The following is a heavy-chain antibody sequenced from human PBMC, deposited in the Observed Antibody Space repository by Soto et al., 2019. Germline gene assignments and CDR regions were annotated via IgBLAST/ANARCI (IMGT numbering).Heavy chain of an antibody. CDR2: IWYDGSNK. V-gene: IGHV3-33*08. CDR1: GFTLRLHA. CDR3: ARDGQQLTPYALDV. Sequence: QVQLVESGGGVIQPGRSLRLSCAASGFTLRLHAMHWVRQAPGKGLEWVAQIWYDGSNKYYTDSVKGRFTVSRDDFKNAVFLQMDSLRADDTAVYYCARDGQQLTPYALDVWGRGTTVIVSS. D-gene: IGHD6-13*01. J-gene: IGHJ6*02.